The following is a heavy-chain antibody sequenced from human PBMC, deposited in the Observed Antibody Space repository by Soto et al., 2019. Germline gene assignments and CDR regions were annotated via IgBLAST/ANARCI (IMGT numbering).Heavy chain of an antibody. V-gene: IGHV1-24*01. CDR1: GYTLTELS. J-gene: IGHJ4*02. CDR3: ATRLYDILTGYYLDGFAY. Sequence: ASVKVSCKVSGYTLTELSMHWVRQAPGKGLEWMGGFDPEDGETIYAQKFQGRVTMTEDTSTDTAYMELSSLRSEDTAVFYCATRLYDILTGYYLDGFAYWGQGTLVTVSS. D-gene: IGHD3-9*01. CDR2: FDPEDGET.